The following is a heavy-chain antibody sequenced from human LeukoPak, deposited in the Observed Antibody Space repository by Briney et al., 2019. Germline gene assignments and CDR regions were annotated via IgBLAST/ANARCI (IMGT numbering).Heavy chain of an antibody. CDR1: GFTFSSFW. CDR2: IKQDASEK. D-gene: IGHD6-13*01. Sequence: GGSLRLSCAPSGFTFSSFWMSWVRQAPGKGLEWVANIKQDASEKYYVDSVKGRFTISRDNAKNTLYLQMNSLRAEDTAVYYCAKMGPAAGPFDYWGQGTLVTVSS. J-gene: IGHJ4*02. CDR3: AKMGPAAGPFDY. V-gene: IGHV3-7*03.